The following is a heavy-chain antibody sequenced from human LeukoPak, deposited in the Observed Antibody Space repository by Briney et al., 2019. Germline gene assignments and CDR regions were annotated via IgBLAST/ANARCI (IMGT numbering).Heavy chain of an antibody. V-gene: IGHV3-74*01. Sequence: GGSLRLSCAASGFTFSSYWIHWVRQAPGKGLVWVSRINHDGSNTIYADSVKGRFTISRDNAKNTPYLQMDSLRAEDTAVYYCARDRMGGSCYDYWGQGTLVTVSS. J-gene: IGHJ4*02. CDR2: INHDGSNT. CDR3: ARDRMGGSCYDY. D-gene: IGHD2-15*01. CDR1: GFTFSSYW.